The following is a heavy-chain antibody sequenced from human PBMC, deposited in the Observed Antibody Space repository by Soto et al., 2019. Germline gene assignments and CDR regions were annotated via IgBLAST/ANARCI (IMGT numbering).Heavy chain of an antibody. V-gene: IGHV3-21*01. Sequence: PWGSLRLSCAASGFAFISYSINFFRHSAFKWLEWVSSISSSSSYIYYADSVKGRFTISRDNAKNSLYLQMNSLRAEDTAVYYCARRADCSGGSCYSNWYFDLWGRGTLVTVSS. CDR3: ARRADCSGGSCYSNWYFDL. D-gene: IGHD2-15*01. CDR1: GFAFISYS. CDR2: ISSSSSYI. J-gene: IGHJ2*01.